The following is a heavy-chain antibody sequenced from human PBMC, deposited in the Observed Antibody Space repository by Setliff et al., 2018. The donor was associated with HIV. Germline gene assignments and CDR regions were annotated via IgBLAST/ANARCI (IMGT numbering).Heavy chain of an antibody. J-gene: IGHJ5*02. Sequence: GSLRLSCAASGFTFSSYAMSWIRQPPGKGLEWIGEINHSGSTNYNPSLKSRVTMSIDTSKNQFSLNVSSVTAADTAVYYCARDRHSSGLGSYGPWGPGTLVTVSS. CDR3: ARDRHSSGLGSYGP. V-gene: IGHV4-34*01. CDR1: GFTFSSYA. D-gene: IGHD3-10*01. CDR2: INHSGST.